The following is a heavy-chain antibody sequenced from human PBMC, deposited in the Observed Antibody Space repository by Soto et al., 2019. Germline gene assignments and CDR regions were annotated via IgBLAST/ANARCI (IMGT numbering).Heavy chain of an antibody. CDR1: GYTFTSYA. CDR3: ARAEKWGTMIVVVAYYFDY. J-gene: IGHJ4*02. D-gene: IGHD3-22*01. Sequence: GASVKVSCKASGYTFTSYAMHWVRQAPGQRLEWMGWINAGNGNTKYSQKFQGRVTITRDTSASTAYMELSSLRSEDTAVYYCARAEKWGTMIVVVAYYFDYWGQGTLVTSPQ. V-gene: IGHV1-3*01. CDR2: INAGNGNT.